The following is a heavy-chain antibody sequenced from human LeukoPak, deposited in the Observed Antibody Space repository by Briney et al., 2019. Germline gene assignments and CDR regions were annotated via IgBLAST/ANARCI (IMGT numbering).Heavy chain of an antibody. CDR3: ARDPTQYLRYGHFDY. CDR2: INNVASHI. Sequence: PGGSLRLSCAASGFTFSSSAMNWVRQAPGKGLERVSSINNVASHIYYAHSVKGRFTISRDNAKNSLYLQMNSLSDEDTAVYYCARDPTQYLRYGHFDYWGQGTLVTVSS. J-gene: IGHJ4*02. V-gene: IGHV3-21*01. CDR1: GFTFSSSA. D-gene: IGHD5/OR15-5a*01.